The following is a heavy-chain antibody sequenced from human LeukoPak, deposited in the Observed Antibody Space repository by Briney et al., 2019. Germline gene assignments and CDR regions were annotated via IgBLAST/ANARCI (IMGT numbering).Heavy chain of an antibody. CDR3: ARFDTTLGFDF. CDR2: INAGTGNR. D-gene: IGHD1-14*01. J-gene: IGHJ4*02. Sequence: ASVKVSCKASGYTFSSYAIHWVRQAPGQRLEWMGWINAGTGNRKYSQKFQGRVTITRDTSGNTAYMELSSLTSEDTALYYCARFDTTLGFDFWGQGTLVTVSS. V-gene: IGHV1-3*01. CDR1: GYTFSSYA.